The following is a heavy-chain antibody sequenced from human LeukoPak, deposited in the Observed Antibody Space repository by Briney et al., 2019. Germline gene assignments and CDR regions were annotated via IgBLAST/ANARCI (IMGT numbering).Heavy chain of an antibody. CDR2: IYYSGST. CDR1: GGSISSYY. Sequence: PSETLSLTCTVSGGSISSYYWSWIRQPPGKGLEWIGYIYYSGSTNYNPSLKSRVTISVDTSKNQFSLKLSSVTAADTAVYYCARTTTLYGDYYFDYWGQGTLVTVSP. J-gene: IGHJ4*02. V-gene: IGHV4-59*01. CDR3: ARTTTLYGDYYFDY. D-gene: IGHD4-17*01.